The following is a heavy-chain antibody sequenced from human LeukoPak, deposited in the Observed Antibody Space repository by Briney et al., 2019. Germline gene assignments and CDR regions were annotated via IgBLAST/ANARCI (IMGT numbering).Heavy chain of an antibody. CDR1: GFTFSSYA. Sequence: PGGSLRLSCAASGFTFSSYAMSWVRQAPGKGLEWVSVISGSNGATYYADTVKGRFAISRDNSKNTLYLQMNSLRAEDTAVYYCARDRTSGVGATMADYWGQGTLVTVSS. CDR2: ISGSNGAT. V-gene: IGHV3-23*01. J-gene: IGHJ4*02. CDR3: ARDRTSGVGATMADY. D-gene: IGHD1-26*01.